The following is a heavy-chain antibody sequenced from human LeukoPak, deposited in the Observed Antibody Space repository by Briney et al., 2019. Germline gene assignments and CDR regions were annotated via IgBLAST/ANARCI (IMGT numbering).Heavy chain of an antibody. CDR3: ASRKLGNDY. CDR2: IYHTGST. Sequence: SETRSLTCTISGGSVSDYYWSWIRQSPGKGLEWIGYIYHTGSTSYSLSLKSRVTISADTSQNQFSLKLSSVTAADTAVYYCASRKLGNDYWGQGTLVTVSS. CDR1: GGSVSDYY. V-gene: IGHV4-59*02. J-gene: IGHJ4*02. D-gene: IGHD7-27*01.